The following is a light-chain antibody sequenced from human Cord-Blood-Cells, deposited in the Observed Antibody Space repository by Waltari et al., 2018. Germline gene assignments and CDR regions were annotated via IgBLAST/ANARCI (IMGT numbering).Light chain of an antibody. V-gene: IGKV1-39*01. CDR2: AAS. CDR1: QSISSY. J-gene: IGKJ2*01. CDR3: QQSYSTPRT. Sequence: DIQMTQSPSSLSASVGVRVTLTCRASQSISSYLNWYQQKPGKAPKLLIYAASSLQSGVPSRFSGSGSGTDFTLTISSLQPEDFATYYCQQSYSTPRTFGQGTKLEIK.